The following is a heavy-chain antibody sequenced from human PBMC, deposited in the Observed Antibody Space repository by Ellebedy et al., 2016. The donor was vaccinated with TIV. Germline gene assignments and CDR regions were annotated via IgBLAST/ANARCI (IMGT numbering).Heavy chain of an antibody. CDR2: IRYDGNNK. D-gene: IGHD3-10*01. CDR1: GFTFSSYG. CDR3: AKARLSGSGLLMDV. V-gene: IGHV3-30*02. J-gene: IGHJ6*02. Sequence: PGGSLRLSCAASGFTFSSYGMHWVRQAPGKGLEWVAFIRYDGNNKNYADAVKGRFTISRDNSKNTLYLQMNSLRAEDTAVYSCAKARLSGSGLLMDVWGQGTTVTVSS.